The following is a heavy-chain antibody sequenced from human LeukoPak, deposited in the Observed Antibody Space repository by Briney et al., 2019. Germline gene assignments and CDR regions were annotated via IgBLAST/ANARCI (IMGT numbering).Heavy chain of an antibody. V-gene: IGHV4-34*01. CDR3: ARGTMMVGP. CDR1: GGSFSGYY. J-gene: IGHJ5*02. CDR2: INHSGST. D-gene: IGHD3-22*01. Sequence: SETLSLTCAVYGGSFSGYYWSWIRQPPGKGLEWIGEINHSGSTNYNPSLKSRVTISVDTSKNQFSLKLSSLTAADTAVYYCARGTMMVGPWGQGTLVTVSS.